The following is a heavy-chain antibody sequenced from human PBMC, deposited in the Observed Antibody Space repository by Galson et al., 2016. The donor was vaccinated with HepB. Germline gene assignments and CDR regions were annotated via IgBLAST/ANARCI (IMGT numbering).Heavy chain of an antibody. CDR3: ARLPHNYYYYMDV. V-gene: IGHV3-11*06. J-gene: IGHJ6*03. D-gene: IGHD5-24*01. Sequence: SLRLSCAASGFTFNDYYMTWIRQAPGKGLEWVSYIGSSSNTYTNYADSVRGRFTISRDNAKNSLYLQMNSLRAKDTAVYYCARLPHNYYYYMDVWGKGTTVTVSS. CDR1: GFTFNDYY. CDR2: IGSSSNTYT.